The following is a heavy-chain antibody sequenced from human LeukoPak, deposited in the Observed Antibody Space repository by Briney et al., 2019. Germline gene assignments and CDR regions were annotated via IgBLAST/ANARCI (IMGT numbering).Heavy chain of an antibody. CDR3: ATVGYCSSTSCQQDFDY. Sequence: GASVKVSCKASGYTFTGYYMHWVRQAPGKGLEWMGGFDPEDGETIYAQKFQGRVTMTEDTSTDTAYMELSSLRSEDTAVYYCATVGYCSSTSCQQDFDYWGQGTLVTVSS. J-gene: IGHJ4*02. D-gene: IGHD2-2*01. CDR2: FDPEDGET. CDR1: GYTFTGYY. V-gene: IGHV1-24*01.